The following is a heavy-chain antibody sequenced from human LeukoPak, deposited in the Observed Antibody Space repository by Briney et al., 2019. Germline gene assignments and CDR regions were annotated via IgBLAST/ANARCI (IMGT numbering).Heavy chain of an antibody. Sequence: SETLSLTCTVSGGSISSDGYYWSWIRQHPGKGLEWIGYIYYSGSTYYNPSLKSRVTISVDTSKNQFSLKLSSVTAADTAVYYCARGTYYYGMDVWGQGTTVTVS. CDR1: GGSISSDGYY. CDR3: ARGTYYYGMDV. V-gene: IGHV4-31*03. CDR2: IYYSGST. J-gene: IGHJ6*02.